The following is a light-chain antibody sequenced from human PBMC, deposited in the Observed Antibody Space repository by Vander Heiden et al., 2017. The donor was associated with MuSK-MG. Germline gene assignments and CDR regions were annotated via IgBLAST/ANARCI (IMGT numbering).Light chain of an antibody. CDR3: QQGNSFPWT. CDR2: GAS. CDR1: QGIRTW. V-gene: IGKV1-12*02. J-gene: IGKJ1*01. Sequence: DIQLTQSPSSVSASVGDSVSITCRASQGIRTWLAWHQQTPGKAPKLLIYGASRLESGVPSRFSGSGSGTDFTLTINSLQPEDFATYYCQQGNSFPWTFGQGTMVEVK.